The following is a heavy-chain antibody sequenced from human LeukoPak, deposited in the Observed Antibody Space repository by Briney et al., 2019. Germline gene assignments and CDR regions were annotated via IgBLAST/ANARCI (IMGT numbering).Heavy chain of an antibody. CDR2: ISGNSGST. CDR3: AKDIVVVPAALDAFDI. V-gene: IGHV3-23*01. J-gene: IGHJ3*02. D-gene: IGHD2-2*01. Sequence: GGSLRLSCAASGFTFSNYAMTWVRQAPGEGLQWVSTISGNSGSTYYADSVKGRFTTSRDNSKNTLYLQMNSLRAEDTAIYFCAKDIVVVPAALDAFDIWGQGTMVTVSS. CDR1: GFTFSNYA.